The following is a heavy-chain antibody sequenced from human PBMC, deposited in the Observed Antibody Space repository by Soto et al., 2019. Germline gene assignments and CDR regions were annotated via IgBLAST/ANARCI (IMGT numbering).Heavy chain of an antibody. V-gene: IGHV3-7*05. CDR1: GFTFSNYW. D-gene: IGHD2-15*01. Sequence: EVQLVESGGDLVQPGGSLRLSCAASGFTFSNYWMSWVRQAPGKGLEWVANIKEDGSEKYYVDSVKGRFTISRDNAKNSLYLQMNSLRAVDTAVYYCARYPRGYCSGGTCAEWGQGTLVTVSS. CDR3: ARYPRGYCSGGTCAE. CDR2: IKEDGSEK. J-gene: IGHJ4*02.